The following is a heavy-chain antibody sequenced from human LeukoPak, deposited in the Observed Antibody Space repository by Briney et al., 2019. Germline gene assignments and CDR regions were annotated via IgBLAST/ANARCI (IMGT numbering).Heavy chain of an antibody. D-gene: IGHD1-26*01. J-gene: IGHJ4*02. CDR1: GFTFSSDS. CDR2: ISSSSSTI. Sequence: GGSLRLSCAASGFTFSSDSMNWVRQAPGKGLEWVSYISSSSSTIYYADSVKGRFTISRDNAKNSLYLQMNSLRDEDTAVYYCAREHSGSYYGENYWGQGTLVTVSS. CDR3: AREHSGSYYGENY. V-gene: IGHV3-48*02.